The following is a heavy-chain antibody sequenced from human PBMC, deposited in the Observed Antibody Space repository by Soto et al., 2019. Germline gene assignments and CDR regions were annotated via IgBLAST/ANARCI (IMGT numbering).Heavy chain of an antibody. CDR2: IYYSGST. J-gene: IGHJ4*02. CDR1: GGSIRNNY. V-gene: IGHV4-59*01. CDR3: ARSDGRY. Sequence: SETLSLTCTVSGGSIRNNYWSWIRQPPGKGLEWIGYIYYSGSTNYNPSLKSRVTISVDTSKNQFSLKLSSVTAADTAVYYCARSDGRYWGQGTLVTVSS.